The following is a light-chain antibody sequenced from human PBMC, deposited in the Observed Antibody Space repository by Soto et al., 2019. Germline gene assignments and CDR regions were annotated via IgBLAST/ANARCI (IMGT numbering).Light chain of an antibody. CDR3: QQRSNWPLT. CDR2: DAS. V-gene: IGKV3-11*01. CDR1: QSVSTY. Sequence: EIVLTQSPATLSLSPGERAPLSCRASQSVSTYLAWYQQKPGQAPRLLIYDASNRATGIPARFSGSGSGTDFTLTISSLEPEDLAVYYCQQRSNWPLTFGPGTKV. J-gene: IGKJ3*01.